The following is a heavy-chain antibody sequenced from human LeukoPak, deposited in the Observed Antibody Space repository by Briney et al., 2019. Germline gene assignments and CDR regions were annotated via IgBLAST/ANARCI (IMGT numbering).Heavy chain of an antibody. D-gene: IGHD3-10*01. CDR3: TRDYYYGSGGYGMDV. CDR1: GYTFTSYA. Sequence: ASVKVSCKASGYTFTSYAMHWVRQGPGQRLEWMGWINAGNGNTKYSQKFQGRVTITRDTSASTAYMELSSLRSEDTAVYYCTRDYYYGSGGYGMDVWGKGTTVTVSS. CDR2: INAGNGNT. V-gene: IGHV1-3*01. J-gene: IGHJ6*04.